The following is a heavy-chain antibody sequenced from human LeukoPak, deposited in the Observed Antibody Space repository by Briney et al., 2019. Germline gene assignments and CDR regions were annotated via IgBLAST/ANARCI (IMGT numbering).Heavy chain of an antibody. CDR1: GFTFSTYW. V-gene: IGHV3-7*01. Sequence: PGGSLRLSCVGSGFTFSTYWMSWVRQAPGKGLEWVANIMQDESEKNYVDSVKGRFTISRDNAKNSLYLQMNSLRAEDTAVYYCARSAHRTPRPYYYDSSGYYVPQDFDYWGQGTLVTVSS. CDR2: IMQDESEK. CDR3: ARSAHRTPRPYYYDSSGYYVPQDFDY. D-gene: IGHD3-22*01. J-gene: IGHJ4*02.